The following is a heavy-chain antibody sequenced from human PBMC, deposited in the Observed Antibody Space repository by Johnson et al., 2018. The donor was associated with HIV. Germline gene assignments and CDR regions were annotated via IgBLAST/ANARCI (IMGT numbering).Heavy chain of an antibody. CDR3: ARALKRIAAADDAFDI. CDR1: GFTFSDYY. Sequence: PGGSLRLSCAASGFTFSDYYMSWIRQAPGKGLEWVSYISSSGSTIYYADSVKGRFTISRDNAKNSLYLQMNSLRAEDTAVYYCARALKRIAAADDAFDIWGQGTMVTVSS. D-gene: IGHD6-13*01. J-gene: IGHJ3*02. CDR2: ISSSGSTI. V-gene: IGHV3-11*04.